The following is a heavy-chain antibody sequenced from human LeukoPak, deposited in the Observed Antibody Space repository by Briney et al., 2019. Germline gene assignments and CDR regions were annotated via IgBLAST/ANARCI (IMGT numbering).Heavy chain of an antibody. CDR3: ARVQGSGYSPFDY. J-gene: IGHJ4*02. CDR2: ISSSSSYI. CDR1: GFTFSSYS. V-gene: IGHV3-21*01. D-gene: IGHD3-22*01. Sequence: GGSLRPSCAASGFTFSSYSMNWVRQAPGKGLEWVSSISSSSSYIYYADSVKGRFTISRDNAKNSLYLQMNSLRAEDTAVYYCARVQGSGYSPFDYWGQGTLVTVSS.